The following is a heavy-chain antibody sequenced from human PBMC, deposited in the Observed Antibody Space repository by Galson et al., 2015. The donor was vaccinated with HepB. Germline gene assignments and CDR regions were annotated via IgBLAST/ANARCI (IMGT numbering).Heavy chain of an antibody. V-gene: IGHV3-7*03. Sequence: SLRLSCAASGFTFSSYWMHWVRQAPGKGLEWVAHINQDGSSKYYVGSVKGRFTISRDNAKDSVYLQLDSLRAEDTAVYYCARRISLVRGIITKPDYYYGMDVWGQGTTVTVAS. CDR2: INQDGSSK. CDR3: ARRISLVRGIITKPDYYYGMDV. D-gene: IGHD3-10*01. CDR1: GFTFSSYW. J-gene: IGHJ6*02.